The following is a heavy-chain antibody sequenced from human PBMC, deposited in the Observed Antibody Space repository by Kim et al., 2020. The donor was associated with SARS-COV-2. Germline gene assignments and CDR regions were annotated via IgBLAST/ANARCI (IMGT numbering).Heavy chain of an antibody. V-gene: IGHV3-21*01. D-gene: IGHD6-25*01. CDR2: ISASGNYI. CDR3: ARGGPDDFDAQGLFDF. J-gene: IGHJ5*01. Sequence: GGSLRLSCAVSGFTFSRYSMSWVRQAPGKGLEWVSFISASGNYIYYSGSMKGRFTISRDNAKDSLSLQMSSLSAEDTAVYYCARGGPDDFDAQGLFDFWG. CDR1: GFTFSRYS.